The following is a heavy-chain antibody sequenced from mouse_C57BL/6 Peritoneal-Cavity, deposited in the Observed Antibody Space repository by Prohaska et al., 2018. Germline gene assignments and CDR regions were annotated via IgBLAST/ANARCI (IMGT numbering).Heavy chain of an antibody. CDR3: VKARTGSDFDY. D-gene: IGHD4-1*01. V-gene: IGHV7-4*01. Sequence: PGKAPEWLALIRNKANGYTTEYTASVKGRFTISRDNSQNILYLQMNTLRAEDSATYYCVKARTGSDFDYWGQGTTLTVSS. CDR2: IRNKANGYTT. J-gene: IGHJ2*01.